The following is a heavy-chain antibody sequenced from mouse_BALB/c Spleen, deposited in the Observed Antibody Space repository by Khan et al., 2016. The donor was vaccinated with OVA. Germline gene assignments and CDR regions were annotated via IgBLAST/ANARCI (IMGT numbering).Heavy chain of an antibody. Sequence: EVKLLESGPGLVKPSQSLSLTCTVTGYSITSDYAWNWIRQFPGNKLEWMGYISYSGDTAYNPSLKSRISLPRDTSKNQFFLQLNSVTTEDTATYSWASMILYDYGSTFEGYYFDYGAKAPLSQSPQ. D-gene: IGHD1-1*01. CDR1: GYSITSDYA. CDR3: ASMILYDYGSTFEGYYFD. V-gene: IGHV3-2*02. CDR2: ISYSGDT. J-gene: IGHJ2*01.